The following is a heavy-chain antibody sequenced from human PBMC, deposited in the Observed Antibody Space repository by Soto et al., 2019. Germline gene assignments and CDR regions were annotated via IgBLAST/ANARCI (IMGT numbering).Heavy chain of an antibody. D-gene: IGHD3-10*01. CDR1: GSTFTGYY. Sequence: ASVKVSCTASGSTFTGYYMHWVRQAPGQGLEWMGWINPNSGGTNYAQKFQGRVTMTRDTSISTAYMELSRLRSDDTAVYYCAREAFGGYPIDYWGQGTLVTVSS. CDR3: AREAFGGYPIDY. V-gene: IGHV1-2*02. CDR2: INPNSGGT. J-gene: IGHJ4*02.